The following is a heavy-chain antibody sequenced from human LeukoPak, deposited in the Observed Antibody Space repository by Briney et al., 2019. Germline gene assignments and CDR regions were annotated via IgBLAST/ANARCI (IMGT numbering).Heavy chain of an antibody. D-gene: IGHD3-22*01. CDR3: VRDHYYYDSSGDHQYYYMDV. CDR2: IYTSGST. J-gene: IGHJ6*03. Sequence: SETLSLTCTVSGASISSYHWSWIRQPAGRGLKWIGRIYTSGSTNYNPSLKSRATISVDKSKNQFSLKLSPVSAADTAVYYCVRDHYYYDSSGDHQYYYMDVWGKGTTVTVSS. V-gene: IGHV4-4*07. CDR1: GASISSYH.